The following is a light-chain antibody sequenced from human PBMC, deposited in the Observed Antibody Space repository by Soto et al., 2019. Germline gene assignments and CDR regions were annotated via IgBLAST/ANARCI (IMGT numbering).Light chain of an antibody. Sequence: QSALTQPASVSGSPGQSITISCTGTSSDVGGYNYVSWYQQHPGKAPKLMLYDVGNRPSGVSNRFSGSWSGNTASLTISGLQAEDEADYYCSPYTSSAVIFGGGTKLTVL. CDR2: DVG. J-gene: IGLJ2*01. V-gene: IGLV2-14*01. CDR1: SSDVGGYNY. CDR3: SPYTSSAVI.